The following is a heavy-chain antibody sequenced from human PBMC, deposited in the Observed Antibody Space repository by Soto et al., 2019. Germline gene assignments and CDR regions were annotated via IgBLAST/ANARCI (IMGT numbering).Heavy chain of an antibody. D-gene: IGHD5-18*01. J-gene: IGHJ5*02. CDR3: ARDTTMTP. V-gene: IGHV3-53*01. CDR1: GLTVSSNN. Sequence: GGSLRLSCAVSGLTVSSNNMNWVRQAPGKGLEWVSVIYTGGSTYYADSVKGRFTISRDISKNTLYLQMNSLRPEDTAMYYCARDTTMTPWGQGTLVTVSS. CDR2: IYTGGST.